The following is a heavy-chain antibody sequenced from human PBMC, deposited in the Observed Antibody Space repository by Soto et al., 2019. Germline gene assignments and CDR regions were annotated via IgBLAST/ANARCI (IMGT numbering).Heavy chain of an antibody. D-gene: IGHD6-19*01. Sequence: GASVKVSCKASGYTFTSYDINWVRQATGHGLEWMGWMNPNSGNTGYAQKFQGRVTMTRNTSISTAYMELSSLRSEDTAVYYCARGLRRYSSGWYHYWDQGTLVTVSS. CDR2: MNPNSGNT. V-gene: IGHV1-8*01. CDR3: ARGLRRYSSGWYHY. CDR1: GYTFTSYD. J-gene: IGHJ4*02.